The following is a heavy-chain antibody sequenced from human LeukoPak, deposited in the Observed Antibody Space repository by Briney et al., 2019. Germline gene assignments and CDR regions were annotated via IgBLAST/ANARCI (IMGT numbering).Heavy chain of an antibody. D-gene: IGHD5-18*01. Sequence: SETLSLTCAVYGGSFSGYYWSWIRQPPGKGLEWIGEINHSGSTNYNPSLKSRVTISVDTSKNQFPLKLSSVTAADTAVYYCARAVKGRYSYGYVYWGQGTLVTVSS. CDR2: INHSGST. J-gene: IGHJ4*02. CDR1: GGSFSGYY. V-gene: IGHV4-34*01. CDR3: ARAVKGRYSYGYVY.